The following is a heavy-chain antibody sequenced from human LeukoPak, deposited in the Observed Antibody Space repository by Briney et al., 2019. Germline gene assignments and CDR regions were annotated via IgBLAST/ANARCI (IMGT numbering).Heavy chain of an antibody. D-gene: IGHD2-2*01. J-gene: IGHJ6*02. CDR1: GGSFSGYY. V-gene: IGHV4-34*01. CDR3: ARKKGSSGTIYGMDV. CDR2: INHSGST. Sequence: SETLSLTCAVYGGSFSGYYWSWIRQPPGKGLEWIGEINHSGSTNYNPSLKSRVTISVDTSKNQFSLKLSSVTAADTAVYYCARKKGSSGTIYGMDVWGQGTTVTVSS.